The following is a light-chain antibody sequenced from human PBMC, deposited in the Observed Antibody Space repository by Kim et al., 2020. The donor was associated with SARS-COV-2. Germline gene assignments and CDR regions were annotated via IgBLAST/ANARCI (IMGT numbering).Light chain of an antibody. CDR2: AAA. V-gene: IGKV1-39*01. J-gene: IGKJ5*01. Sequence: ASLGDRVTIDCRASQRISRHLKWDKQKPGKAPKLLIYAAASLKSGVPSRFSGSGSGKDFPLTISSLQPEDFETYYCQQSYSTLTVGQGTRLEIK. CDR3: QQSYSTLT. CDR1: QRISRH.